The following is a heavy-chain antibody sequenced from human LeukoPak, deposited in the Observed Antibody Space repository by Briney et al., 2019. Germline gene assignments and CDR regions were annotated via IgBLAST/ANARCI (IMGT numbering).Heavy chain of an antibody. D-gene: IGHD3-3*01. J-gene: IGHJ4*02. CDR2: IIPILGIA. CDR1: GGTFSSYA. CDR3: ARVGYDFWSGYYHQEEFDY. Sequence: ASVTVSCKASGGTFSSYAISWVRQAPGQGLEWMGRIIPILGIANYAQKFQGRVTITADKSTSTAYMELSSLRSEDTAVYYCARVGYDFWSGYYHQEEFDYWGQGTLVTVSS. V-gene: IGHV1-69*04.